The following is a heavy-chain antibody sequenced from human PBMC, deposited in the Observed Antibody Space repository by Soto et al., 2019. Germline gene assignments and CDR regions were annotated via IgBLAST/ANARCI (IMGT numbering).Heavy chain of an antibody. D-gene: IGHD1-1*01. CDR3: ARYIRGPTVYYFDL. J-gene: IGHJ4*02. CDR2: VSYSGGDT. CDR1: GFTFSSYA. Sequence: PGGSLRLSCAASGFTFSSYAMTWVRQAPGKGLEWVSIVSYSGGDTYYADSVKGRFTISRDNSKDTVDLQMNGLRAEDTAVYYCARYIRGPTVYYFDLWGPGVLVTVSS. V-gene: IGHV3-23*01.